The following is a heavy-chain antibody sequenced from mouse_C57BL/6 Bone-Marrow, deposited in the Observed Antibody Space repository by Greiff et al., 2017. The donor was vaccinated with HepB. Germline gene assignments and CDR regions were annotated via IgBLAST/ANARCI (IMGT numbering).Heavy chain of an antibody. J-gene: IGHJ2*01. V-gene: IGHV5-16*01. CDR2: INYDGSST. Sequence: EVKVVESEGGLVQPGSSMKLSCTASGFTFSDYYMAWVRQVPEKGLEWVANINYDGSSTYYLDSLKSRFIISRDNAKNILYLQMSSLKSEDTATYYCARDHYYFDYWGQGTTLTVSS. D-gene: IGHD1-2*01. CDR3: ARDHYYFDY. CDR1: GFTFSDYY.